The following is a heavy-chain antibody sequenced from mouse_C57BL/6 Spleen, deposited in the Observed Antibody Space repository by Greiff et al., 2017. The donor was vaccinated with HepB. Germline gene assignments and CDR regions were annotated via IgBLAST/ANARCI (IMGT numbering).Heavy chain of an antibody. D-gene: IGHD1-1*01. J-gene: IGHJ1*03. CDR2: IDPETGGT. Sequence: VKLVESGAELVRPGASVTLSCKASGYTFTDYEMHWVKQTPVHGLEWIGAIDPETGGTAYNQKFKGKAILTADKSSSTAYMELRSLTSEDSAVYYCTPHYYGSSYGYFDVWGTGTTVTVSS. CDR1: GYTFTDYE. V-gene: IGHV1-15*01. CDR3: TPHYYGSSYGYFDV.